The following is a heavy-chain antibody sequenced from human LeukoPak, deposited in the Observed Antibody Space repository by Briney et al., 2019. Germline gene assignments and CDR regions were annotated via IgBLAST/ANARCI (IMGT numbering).Heavy chain of an antibody. CDR1: GASISSYY. V-gene: IGHV4-59*08. Sequence: SETLSLTCTVSGASISSYYWSWIRQPPGKGLEWIGYIYYSGTANYSPSLKSRVTISVDTSKNQFSLKLSSVTAADTAVYYCARYSTGGVVDYWGQGTLVTVSS. D-gene: IGHD2-2*01. J-gene: IGHJ4*02. CDR3: ARYSTGGVVDY. CDR2: IYYSGTA.